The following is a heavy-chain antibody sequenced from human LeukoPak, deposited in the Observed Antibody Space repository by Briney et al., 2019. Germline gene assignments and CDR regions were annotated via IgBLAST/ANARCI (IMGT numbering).Heavy chain of an antibody. J-gene: IGHJ5*02. CDR2: IYYTEST. CDR1: GGSIISSSYY. V-gene: IGHV4-39*01. CDR3: ARRYSSSFDP. Sequence: SETLSLTCTVSGGSIISSSYYWGWIRQTPGKGLEWIGTIYYTESTYYNPSLKSRVTISVDTSKNQFSLKLSSVTAADTAVYYCARRYSSSFDPWGQGTLVSVSS. D-gene: IGHD6-6*01.